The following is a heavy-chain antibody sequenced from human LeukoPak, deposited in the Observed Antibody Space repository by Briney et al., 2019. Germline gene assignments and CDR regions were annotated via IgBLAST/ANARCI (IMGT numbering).Heavy chain of an antibody. V-gene: IGHV3-74*01. CDR3: AKAEYCSSTSCYHPYGMDV. CDR2: INSDGTST. J-gene: IGHJ6*02. D-gene: IGHD2-2*01. Sequence: GGSLRLSCAASGFTFSDYWMHWVRQAPGKGLVWVSRINSDGTSTNYADSVKGRFTISRDNSKNTLYLQMNSLRAEDTAVYYCAKAEYCSSTSCYHPYGMDVWGQGTTVTVSS. CDR1: GFTFSDYW.